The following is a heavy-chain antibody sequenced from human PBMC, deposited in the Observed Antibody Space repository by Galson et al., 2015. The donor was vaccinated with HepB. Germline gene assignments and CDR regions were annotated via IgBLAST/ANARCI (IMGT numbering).Heavy chain of an antibody. CDR3: AREGGRGQYYYDSSGYYYYWYFDL. CDR2: ISAYNGNT. CDR1: GYTFTSYG. V-gene: IGHV1-18*04. D-gene: IGHD3-22*01. Sequence: SVKVSCKASGYTFTSYGISWVRQAPGQGLEWIGWISAYNGNTNYAQKLQGRVTMTTDTSTSTAYMELRSLRPDDTAVYYCAREGGRGQYYYDSSGYYYYWYFDLWGRGTLVTVSS. J-gene: IGHJ2*01.